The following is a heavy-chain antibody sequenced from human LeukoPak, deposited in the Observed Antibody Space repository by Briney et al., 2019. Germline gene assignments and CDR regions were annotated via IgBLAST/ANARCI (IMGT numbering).Heavy chain of an antibody. V-gene: IGHV4-59*01. J-gene: IGHJ4*02. CDR3: AREGYDILTGYRAAFDY. CDR2: IYYSGST. Sequence: SETLSLTCTVSGGSISSYYWSWIRQPPGKGLEWIGYIYYSGSTNYNPSLKSRVTISVDTSKNQSSLKLSSVTAADTAVYYCAREGYDILTGYRAAFDYWGQGTLVTVSS. D-gene: IGHD3-9*01. CDR1: GGSISSYY.